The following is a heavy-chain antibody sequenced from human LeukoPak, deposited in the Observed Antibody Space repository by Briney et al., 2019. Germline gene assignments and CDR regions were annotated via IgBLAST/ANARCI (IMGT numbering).Heavy chain of an antibody. Sequence: SETLSLTCTVSGGSISSSSYYWGWIRQPPGKGLEWIGSIYYSGSTYYNPSLKSRVTISLDTSNNQFSLKLSSVTAADTAVYYCARRPTGIDYWGQGTLVTVSS. V-gene: IGHV4-39*07. CDR2: IYYSGST. CDR3: ARRPTGIDY. D-gene: IGHD4-17*01. J-gene: IGHJ4*02. CDR1: GGSISSSSYY.